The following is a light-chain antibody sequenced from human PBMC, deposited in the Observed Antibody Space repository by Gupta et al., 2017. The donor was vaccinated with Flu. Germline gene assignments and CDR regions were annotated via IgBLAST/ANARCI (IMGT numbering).Light chain of an antibody. Sequence: PATLSVTPGESATLSGRASQSVSSNLAWYQQKPGQVPRLLIDGASTRATGIPASFSGSGSGTEFTLTISSLQSEDFAVFYCQQYNNRPWTFGQGTKVEIK. J-gene: IGKJ1*01. CDR2: GAS. CDR1: QSVSSN. V-gene: IGKV3-15*01. CDR3: QQYNNRPWT.